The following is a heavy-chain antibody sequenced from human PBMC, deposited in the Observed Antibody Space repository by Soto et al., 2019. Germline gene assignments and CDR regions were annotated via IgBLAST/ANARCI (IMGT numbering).Heavy chain of an antibody. D-gene: IGHD3-3*01. CDR3: ARGVVSYYDFWSGYYRDGMDV. V-gene: IGHV1-69*06. Sequence: QVQLVQSGAEVKKPGSSVKVSCKASGGTFSSYAISWVRQAPGQGLEWMGGIIPIFGTANYAQKFQGRVTITADKSTSTAYMELSSLRSEDPAVYYLARGVVSYYDFWSGYYRDGMDVWGQGTTVTVSS. J-gene: IGHJ6*02. CDR2: IIPIFGTA. CDR1: GGTFSSYA.